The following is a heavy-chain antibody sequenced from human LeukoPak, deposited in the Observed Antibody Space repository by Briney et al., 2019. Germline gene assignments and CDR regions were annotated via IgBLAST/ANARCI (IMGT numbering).Heavy chain of an antibody. J-gene: IGHJ6*02. CDR1: GYSFTSYW. Sequence: GESLKISCKGSGYSFTSYWIGWVRQMPGKGLEWMGIIYPGDSDTRYSPSFQGQVTISADKSISTAYLQWSSLKASDTAMYYCARKGIAAAGVLSYYYGMDVWGQGTTVTVSS. D-gene: IGHD6-13*01. CDR3: ARKGIAAAGVLSYYYGMDV. CDR2: IYPGDSDT. V-gene: IGHV5-51*01.